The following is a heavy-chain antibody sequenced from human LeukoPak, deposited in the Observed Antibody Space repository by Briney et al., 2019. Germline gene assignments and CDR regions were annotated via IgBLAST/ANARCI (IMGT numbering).Heavy chain of an antibody. CDR2: IKQGGSEK. CDR1: GFTFSSYW. J-gene: IGHJ4*02. V-gene: IGHV3-7*05. Sequence: GGSLRLSCAASGFTFSSYWMSCVRQAPGKGLEWVANIKQGGSEKYYVDSVKGRFTISRDNAKNSLYLQMNSLRAEDTAIYYCAKDVAGSGSYGFDYWGQGTLVTVSS. CDR3: AKDVAGSGSYGFDY. D-gene: IGHD1-26*01.